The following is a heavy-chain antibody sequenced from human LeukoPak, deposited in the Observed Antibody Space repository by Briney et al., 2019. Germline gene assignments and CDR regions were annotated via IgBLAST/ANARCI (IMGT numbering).Heavy chain of an antibody. CDR1: GYTFTGYY. J-gene: IGHJ6*03. V-gene: IGHV1-2*02. CDR3: AKNGLLYYYYYMDV. CDR2: INPNSGGT. D-gene: IGHD3/OR15-3a*01. Sequence: ASVKVSCKASGYTFTGYYMHWVRQAPGQGLEWMGWINPNSGGTNYAQKFQDRVTLTRDTSINTAYMEVSRLRSDDTAVYYCAKNGLLYYYYYMDVWGEGTTVTVSS.